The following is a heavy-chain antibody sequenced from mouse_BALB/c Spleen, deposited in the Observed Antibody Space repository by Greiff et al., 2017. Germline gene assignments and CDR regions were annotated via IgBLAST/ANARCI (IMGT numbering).Heavy chain of an antibody. J-gene: IGHJ4*01. D-gene: IGHD3-2*01. Sequence: EVMLVESGGGLVQPGGSLRLSCATSGFTFTDYYMSWVRQPPGKALEWLGFIRNKANGYTTEYSASVKGRFTISRDNSQSILYLQMNTLRAEDSATYYCARDKDSSGYVYAMDYWGQGTSVTVSS. CDR3: ARDKDSSGYVYAMDY. CDR1: GFTFTDYY. CDR2: IRNKANGYTT. V-gene: IGHV7-3*02.